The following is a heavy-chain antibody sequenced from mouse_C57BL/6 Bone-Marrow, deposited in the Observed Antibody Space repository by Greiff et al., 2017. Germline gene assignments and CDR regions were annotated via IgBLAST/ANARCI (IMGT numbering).Heavy chain of an antibody. V-gene: IGHV1-55*01. D-gene: IGHD1-1*01. Sequence: QVQLQQPGAELVKPGASVKMSCKASGYTFTSYWITWVKQRPGQGLEWIGDIYPGSGSTNYNEKFKSKATLTVDTSSSTAYMQRSSLTSEDSAVYYCARKSSYVDWYFDVWGTETTVTDSS. CDR1: GYTFTSYW. CDR3: ARKSSYVDWYFDV. CDR2: IYPGSGST. J-gene: IGHJ1*03.